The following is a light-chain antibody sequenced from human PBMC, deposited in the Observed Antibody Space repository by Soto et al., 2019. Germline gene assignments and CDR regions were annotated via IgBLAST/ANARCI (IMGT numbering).Light chain of an antibody. CDR3: QQVDSYPRT. V-gene: IGKV1-9*01. CDR2: SAS. J-gene: IGKJ3*01. CDR1: QAIGSY. Sequence: IQLPQSPSSLSASVGDTVTITCRASQAIGSYFAWYQHRPGTAPKLLIYSASTLHSGVPSRFSGSGSGTDFTLTISSLQPEDFATYYCQQVDSYPRTFGPGTTVEI.